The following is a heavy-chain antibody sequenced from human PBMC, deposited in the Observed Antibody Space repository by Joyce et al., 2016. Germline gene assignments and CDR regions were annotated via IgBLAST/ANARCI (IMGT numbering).Heavy chain of an antibody. CDR1: GFTFSNYW. CDR3: ARTSDDSSGDKYPFDY. CDR2: MSSAGNIT. J-gene: IGHJ4*01. V-gene: IGHV3-74*01. D-gene: IGHD3-22*01. Sequence: EVQLVESGGGLVQPGGSLRLSCAASGFTFSNYWMHWVRQAPGKGLVGISRMSSAGNITNYADSVKGRFTIFRDNAKNTLYLQMNSLGAEDTAVYYCARTSDDSSGDKYPFDYWGQGTLVSVSS.